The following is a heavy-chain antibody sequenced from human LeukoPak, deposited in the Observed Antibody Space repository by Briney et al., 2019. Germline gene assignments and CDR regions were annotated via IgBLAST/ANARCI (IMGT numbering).Heavy chain of an antibody. CDR2: ISSSGGTT. V-gene: IGHV3-23*01. Sequence: GGSLRLSCAASGFTFSSHAMSWVRQTPEKGLEWVSIISSSGGTTYYADSVKGRFTISRDNSKNTLYLQMNSLRAQDTAVYYCAKGWNNMDVWGQGTTVTVSS. CDR1: GFTFSSHA. CDR3: AKGWNNMDV. J-gene: IGHJ6*02. D-gene: IGHD1/OR15-1a*01.